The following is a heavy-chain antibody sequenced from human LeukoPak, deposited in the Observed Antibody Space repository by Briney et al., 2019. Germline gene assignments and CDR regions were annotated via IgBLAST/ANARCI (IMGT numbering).Heavy chain of an antibody. V-gene: IGHV3-23*01. CDR3: ARNQQLGGHSYYYYGMDV. Sequence: PGGSLRLSCVGSGFTSIAYALTWARQAPGKGLEWVSGISGGGVTTYYADSVKGRFTISRDNSKNTLYQQMNSLRADDTAIYYCARNQQLGGHSYYYYGMDVWGQGTTVTVSS. CDR1: GFTSIAYA. J-gene: IGHJ6*02. D-gene: IGHD3-16*01. CDR2: ISGGGVTT.